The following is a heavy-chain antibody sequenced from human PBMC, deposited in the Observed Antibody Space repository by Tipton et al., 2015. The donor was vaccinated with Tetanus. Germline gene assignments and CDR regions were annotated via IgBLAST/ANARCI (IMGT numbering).Heavy chain of an antibody. CDR2: ISHDGGNK. Sequence: SLRLSCEASGFTFGRFGMHWVRQAPGKGLEWVAVISHDGGNKFYADSVQGRFTISRDNSKNTFYLEMHSLRSEDTAVYYCARDRHSYESSGYYLFDNWGQGTLVTVSA. V-gene: IGHV3-30*03. D-gene: IGHD3-22*01. CDR1: GFTFGRFG. CDR3: ARDRHSYESSGYYLFDN. J-gene: IGHJ4*02.